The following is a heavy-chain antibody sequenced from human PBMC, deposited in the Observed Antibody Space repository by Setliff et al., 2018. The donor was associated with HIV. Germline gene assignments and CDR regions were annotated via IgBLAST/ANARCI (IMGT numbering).Heavy chain of an antibody. D-gene: IGHD1-7*01. V-gene: IGHV3-74*01. CDR3: ARVDVELSGVFCHMGV. CDR1: GFTFSSYW. Sequence: GGSLRLSCAASGFTFSSYWMHWVRQAPGKGLVWVSRINSDGSSTSNADSVKGRFTISRDNAKNSLYLQMNSLRAEDTAVYYCARVDVELSGVFCHMGVWGPGTTVTVSS. J-gene: IGHJ6*02. CDR2: INSDGSST.